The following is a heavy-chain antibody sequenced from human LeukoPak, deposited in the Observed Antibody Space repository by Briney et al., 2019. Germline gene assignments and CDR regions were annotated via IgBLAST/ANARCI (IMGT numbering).Heavy chain of an antibody. CDR2: ISGSGDST. V-gene: IGHV3-23*01. Sequence: GGSLRLSCAASGFTFSSYAMSWVRQAPGKGLEWVSAISGSGDSTYYPGSVKGRFTISRENAKNSLYLQMNSLRAGDTAVYYCARAPPYSSASWGYYGMDVWGQGTTVTVSS. J-gene: IGHJ6*02. CDR3: ARAPPYSSASWGYYGMDV. CDR1: GFTFSSYA. D-gene: IGHD6-6*01.